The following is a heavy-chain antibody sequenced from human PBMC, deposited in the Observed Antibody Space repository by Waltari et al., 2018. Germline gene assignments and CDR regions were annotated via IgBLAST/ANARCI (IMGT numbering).Heavy chain of an antibody. J-gene: IGHJ3*02. CDR1: GGSISSGSYY. D-gene: IGHD3-10*01. Sequence: QVQLQESGPGLVKPSQTLSLTCTVSGGSISSGSYYWSWIRQPAGKGLEWIGYIYTSGSTNYTPSLKSRVTISVDTSKNQFSLKLSSVTAADTAVYYCARDPPQLADAFDIWGQGTMVTVSS. V-gene: IGHV4-61*09. CDR3: ARDPPQLADAFDI. CDR2: IYTSGST.